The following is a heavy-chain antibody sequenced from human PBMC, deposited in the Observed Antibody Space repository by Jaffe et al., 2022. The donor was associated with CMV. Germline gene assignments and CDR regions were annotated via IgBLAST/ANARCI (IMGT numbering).Heavy chain of an antibody. D-gene: IGHD6-13*01. CDR3: ARDENGYSSSWYSDY. Sequence: QVQLVQSGAEVKKPGSSVKVSCKASGGAFTSYAFSWVRQAPGQGLEWMGVSIPIFGSANYAQKFQGRVTITADESTSTVYMELNSLRFDDTAVYYCARDENGYSSSWYSDYWGQGTLVTVSS. V-gene: IGHV1-69*01. CDR1: GGAFTSYA. J-gene: IGHJ4*02. CDR2: SIPIFGSA.